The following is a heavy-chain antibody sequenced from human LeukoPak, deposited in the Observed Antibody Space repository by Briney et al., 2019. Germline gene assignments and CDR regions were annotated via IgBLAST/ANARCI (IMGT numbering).Heavy chain of an antibody. CDR2: IRSKANSYAT. D-gene: IGHD1-26*01. CDR3: TRTPLGASSPFDY. Sequence: PGGSLRLSCAASGFTFSGSAMHWVRQASGKGLEWVGRIRSKANSYATAYAASVKGRFTISRDDSKNTAYLQMNSLKTEDTAVYYCTRTPLGASSPFDYWGQGTLVTVSS. CDR1: GFTFSGSA. J-gene: IGHJ4*02. V-gene: IGHV3-73*01.